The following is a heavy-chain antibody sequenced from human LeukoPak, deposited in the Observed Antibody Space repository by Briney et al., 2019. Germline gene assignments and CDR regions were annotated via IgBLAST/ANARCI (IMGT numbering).Heavy chain of an antibody. J-gene: IGHJ4*02. D-gene: IGHD6-19*01. CDR1: GGSISNYY. CDR3: AREDSSGWHESSFDY. Sequence: PSETLSLTCTVSGGSISNYYWSWIRQPPGKGLEWIGYIYYSGSTNYNPSLKSRVTISVDTSKNQFSLKLSSVTAADTAVYYCAREDSSGWHESSFDYWGQGTLVTVSS. CDR2: IYYSGST. V-gene: IGHV4-59*12.